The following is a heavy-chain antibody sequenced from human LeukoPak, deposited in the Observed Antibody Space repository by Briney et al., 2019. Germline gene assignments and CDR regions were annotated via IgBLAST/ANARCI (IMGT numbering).Heavy chain of an antibody. CDR1: GFTFSSYS. D-gene: IGHD2-2*01. CDR3: ARRYCSSTNCFAFDS. Sequence: GGSLRLSCAASGFTFSSYSMNWVRQAPGKGLEWVSSISASSKYIYDADSVKGRSSISRDNAKNSLYLQMNSLRAEDTAVYYCARRYCSSTNCFAFDSWGQGTLVTVSS. J-gene: IGHJ4*02. V-gene: IGHV3-21*01. CDR2: ISASSKYI.